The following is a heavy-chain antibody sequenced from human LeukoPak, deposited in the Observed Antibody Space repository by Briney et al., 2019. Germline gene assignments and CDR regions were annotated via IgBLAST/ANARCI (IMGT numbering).Heavy chain of an antibody. CDR2: INAGNGNT. CDR1: GYTFTSYA. Sequence: GASVKVSCKASGYTFTSYAMHWVRQAPGQRLEWMGWINAGNGNTKYSQKFQGRVTITRDTSASTAYMELSSLRSEDTAVYYCARDLGVGYCSSTSCYTRWFDPWGQGTLVTVSS. V-gene: IGHV1-3*01. D-gene: IGHD2-2*02. J-gene: IGHJ5*02. CDR3: ARDLGVGYCSSTSCYTRWFDP.